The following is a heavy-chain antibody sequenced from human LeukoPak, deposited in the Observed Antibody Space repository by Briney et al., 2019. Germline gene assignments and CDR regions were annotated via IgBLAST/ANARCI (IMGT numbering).Heavy chain of an antibody. J-gene: IGHJ4*02. CDR1: GLTFSKYF. CDR2: IFRDDSSI. D-gene: IGHD2-8*01. V-gene: IGHV3-74*03. CDR3: VRSYGY. Sequence: GGSLRLSCVVSGLTFSKYFMHWVRQAPGKGLVWVSRIFRDDSSISYADSVRGRFTISRDNAKNTLYLQMNSLRADDTAVYYCVRSYGYWGQGTMVIVSS.